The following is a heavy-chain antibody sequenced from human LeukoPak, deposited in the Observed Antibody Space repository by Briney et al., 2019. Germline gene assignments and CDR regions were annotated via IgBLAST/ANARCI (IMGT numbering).Heavy chain of an antibody. V-gene: IGHV4-61*02. CDR2: IYTSGST. CDR1: GGSISSGSYY. D-gene: IGHD3-3*01. J-gene: IGHJ4*02. Sequence: KTSETLSLTCTVSGGSISSGSYYWSWIRQPAGKGLEWTGRIYTSGSTNYNPSLKSRVTISVDTSKNQFSLKLSSVTAADTAVYYCARGYRTIFGVVIDYWGRGTLVTVSS. CDR3: ARGYRTIFGVVIDY.